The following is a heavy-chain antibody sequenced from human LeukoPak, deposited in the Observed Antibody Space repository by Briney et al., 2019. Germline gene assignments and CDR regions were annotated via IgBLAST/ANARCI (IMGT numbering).Heavy chain of an antibody. CDR3: ARGGRSSNYFDY. J-gene: IGHJ4*02. V-gene: IGHV3-23*01. D-gene: IGHD3-16*01. Sequence: GGSLRLSCAASGFTFSSYAMSWVRQAPGKGLEWVSAISGSGGSTYYADSVKGRFTISRDNSKNTLYLQMNSLRAEDTAVYYCARGGRSSNYFDYWGQGTLVTVSS. CDR1: GFTFSSYA. CDR2: ISGSGGST.